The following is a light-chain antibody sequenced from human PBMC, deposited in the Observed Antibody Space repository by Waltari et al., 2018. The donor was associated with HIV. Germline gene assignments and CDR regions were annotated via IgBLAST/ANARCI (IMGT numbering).Light chain of an antibody. Sequence: NFMLTQPHSVSGSPGKTLVISCTRNGGSIGTFYVQWYRQRPGRSPTTLIFENGRRPSGVPERVSGSIDSSSNSASLFISGLKTEDEADYYCQSYDDTTYVFGTGTKVTVL. J-gene: IGLJ1*01. V-gene: IGLV6-57*01. CDR1: GGSIGTFY. CDR2: ENG. CDR3: QSYDDTTYV.